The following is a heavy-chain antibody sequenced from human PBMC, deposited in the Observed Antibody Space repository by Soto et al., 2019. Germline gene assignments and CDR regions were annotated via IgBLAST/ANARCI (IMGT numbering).Heavy chain of an antibody. D-gene: IGHD3-22*01. V-gene: IGHV1-2*02. J-gene: IGHJ4*02. CDR1: GYIFTDHL. CDR2: VHPDSGGT. Sequence: ASVKVSCKTSGYIFTDHLIHWVRQSPGQGLQWVGWVHPDSGGTNVAQAFQDRVTMTADTSITTAYMDLSMLRPDDTAIFYCSRGAQGFFPVSGIYFYFDHWGQGTPVNVSS. CDR3: SRGAQGFFPVSGIYFYFDH.